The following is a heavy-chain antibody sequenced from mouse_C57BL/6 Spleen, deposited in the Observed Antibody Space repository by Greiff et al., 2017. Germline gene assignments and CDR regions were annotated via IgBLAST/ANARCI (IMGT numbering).Heavy chain of an antibody. CDR1: GYTFTSYW. CDR3: ARFELGRYFDY. Sequence: QVQLQQSGAELVRPGSSVKLSCKASGYTFTSYWMDWVKQRPGQGLEWIGNIYPSDSETHYNQKFKDKATLTVDKSSSTAYMQLSSLTSEDSAVYYCARFELGRYFDYWGQGTTLTVSS. V-gene: IGHV1-61*01. D-gene: IGHD4-1*01. J-gene: IGHJ2*01. CDR2: IYPSDSET.